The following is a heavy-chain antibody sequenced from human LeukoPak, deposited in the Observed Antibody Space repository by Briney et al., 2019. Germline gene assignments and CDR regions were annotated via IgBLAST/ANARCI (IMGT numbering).Heavy chain of an antibody. CDR2: IMPIFGTA. J-gene: IGHJ6*03. Sequence: EASVKVACKASVGTFSSYAISWVRQAPGQGLEWMGGIMPIFGTANYAQKFQGRVTITADESTSTAYMELSSLRSEDTAVYYCARSEQLVRPTGYYYMDVWGKGATVTISS. CDR1: VGTFSSYA. V-gene: IGHV1-69*13. D-gene: IGHD6-13*01. CDR3: ARSEQLVRPTGYYYMDV.